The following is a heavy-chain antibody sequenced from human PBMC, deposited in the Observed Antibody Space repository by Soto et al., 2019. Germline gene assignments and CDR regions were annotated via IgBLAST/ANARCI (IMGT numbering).Heavy chain of an antibody. D-gene: IGHD4-17*01. Sequence: EVQLVESGGGLVQPGGSLRLSCAASGFTFSSYWMHWVRQAPGKGLVWVSRINSDGSSTSYADSVKGRFTISRDNAKNTLYLQMNSLRAEDTAVYYCARGPTAYGDFLGVWFDPWGQGTLVTVSS. V-gene: IGHV3-74*01. J-gene: IGHJ5*02. CDR2: INSDGSST. CDR3: ARGPTAYGDFLGVWFDP. CDR1: GFTFSSYW.